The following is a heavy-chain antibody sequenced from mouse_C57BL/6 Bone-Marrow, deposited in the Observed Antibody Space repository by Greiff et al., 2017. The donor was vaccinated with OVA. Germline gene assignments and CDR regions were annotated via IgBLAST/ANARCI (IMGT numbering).Heavy chain of an antibody. D-gene: IGHD2-3*01. CDR1: GYTFTSYW. CDR2: INPSNGGT. J-gene: IGHJ3*01. CDR3: ARWGYYWFAY. Sequence: QVHVKQPGTELVKPGASVKLSCKASGYTFTSYWMHWVKQRPGHGLEWIGNINPSNGGTTYNEKFKSKATLTVDKSSSTAYMQLSSLTSEDSAVYYCARWGYYWFAYWGQGTLVTVSA. V-gene: IGHV1-53*01.